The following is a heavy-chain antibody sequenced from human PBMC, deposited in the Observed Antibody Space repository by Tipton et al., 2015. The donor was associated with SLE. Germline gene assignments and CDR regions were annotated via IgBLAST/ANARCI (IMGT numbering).Heavy chain of an antibody. CDR3: AGDQVGVGDFDY. Sequence: TLSLTCTVSGGSISSYYWSWIRQPPGKGLEWIGYIHHSGTTNYNPSLQSRVTISRDPSKNQFSLKLISATAADTAVYYCAGDQVGVGDFDYWSQGTLVTVSS. CDR1: GGSISSYY. V-gene: IGHV4-59*01. D-gene: IGHD3-16*01. J-gene: IGHJ4*02. CDR2: IHHSGTT.